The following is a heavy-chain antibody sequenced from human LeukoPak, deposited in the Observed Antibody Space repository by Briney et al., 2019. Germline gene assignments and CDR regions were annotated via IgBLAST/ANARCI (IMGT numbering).Heavy chain of an antibody. CDR3: ARGTIFGNWFDP. Sequence: SETLSLTCTVSGGSISSYYWSWIRQPPGKGLEWIGYIYYSGSTNYNPSLKSRVTISVDTSKNQFSLKLSSVTAADTAVYYCARGTIFGNWFDPWGQGTLVTVSS. CDR1: GGSISSYY. V-gene: IGHV4-59*01. J-gene: IGHJ5*02. CDR2: IYYSGST. D-gene: IGHD3-3*01.